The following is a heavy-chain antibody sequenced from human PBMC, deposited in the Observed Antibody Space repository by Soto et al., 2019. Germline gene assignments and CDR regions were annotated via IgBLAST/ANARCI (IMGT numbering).Heavy chain of an antibody. D-gene: IGHD6-13*01. CDR2: IIPIFGTA. CDR3: AREGTEGAAGGPFDD. V-gene: IGHV1-69*13. CDR1: GGTFSSYA. J-gene: IGHJ4*02. Sequence: SVKVSCKASGGTFSSYAISWVRQAPGQGLEWMGGIIPIFGTANYAQKFQGRVTITADESTSTAYMELSSLRSEDTAVYYCAREGTEGAAGGPFDDWGKGTLVTVSS.